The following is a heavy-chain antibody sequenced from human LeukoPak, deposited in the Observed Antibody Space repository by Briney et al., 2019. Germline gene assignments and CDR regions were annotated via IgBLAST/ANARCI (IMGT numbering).Heavy chain of an antibody. CDR2: IKEDGSEK. Sequence: GGSLRLSCAASGFTFDEAWMTWVRQAPGKGLEWVADIKEDGSEKYFVDSVKGRFTISRDNAKNSLYLQMNSLRAEDTAVYYCARDYPYYYDGMWYCDYWGQGTLVSVSS. D-gene: IGHD3-22*01. V-gene: IGHV3-7*01. CDR3: ARDYPYYYDGMWYCDY. J-gene: IGHJ4*02. CDR1: GFTFDEAW.